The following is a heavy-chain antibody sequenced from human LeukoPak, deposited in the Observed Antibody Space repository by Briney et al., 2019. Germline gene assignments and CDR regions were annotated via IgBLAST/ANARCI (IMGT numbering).Heavy chain of an antibody. CDR2: ISSSSTTI. CDR1: GFTFSSYE. D-gene: IGHD3-3*01. V-gene: IGHV3-48*03. J-gene: IGHJ6*03. CDR3: ARDGYYFYMDV. Sequence: GGSLRLSCAASGFTFSSYEMNWVRQAPGKGLEWVSYISSSSTTIYYADSVKGRFTISRDNAKNSLYLQMNSLRAEDTAVYYCARDGYYFYMDVWGKGTTVTISS.